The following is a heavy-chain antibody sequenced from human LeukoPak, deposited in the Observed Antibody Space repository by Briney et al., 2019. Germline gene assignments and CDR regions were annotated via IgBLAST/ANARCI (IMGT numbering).Heavy chain of an antibody. Sequence: ASVKVSCKASGYTFTGYYMHWVRQGPGQGLEWMGWINPNSGGTNYAQKFQGRVTMTRDTSISKAYMELSRLRSDDTAVYYCARDYTVLRFLEWLPTFDYWGQGTLVTVSS. J-gene: IGHJ4*02. CDR3: ARDYTVLRFLEWLPTFDY. D-gene: IGHD3-3*01. CDR1: GYTFTGYY. V-gene: IGHV1-2*02. CDR2: INPNSGGT.